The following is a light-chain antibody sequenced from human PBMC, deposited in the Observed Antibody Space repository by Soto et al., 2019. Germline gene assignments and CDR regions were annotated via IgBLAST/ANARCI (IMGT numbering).Light chain of an antibody. CDR2: AAF. CDR3: QQFYSAPLT. Sequence: DIQMTQSPSSLSASVGDRVTITCRASQSINTYLHWYQQQPGKAPKLLISAAFSLQSGVPSRFSGSGSVTDFALTIPSLHPEDFATYFCQQFYSAPLTFGGGTKVESK. V-gene: IGKV1-39*01. CDR1: QSINTY. J-gene: IGKJ4*01.